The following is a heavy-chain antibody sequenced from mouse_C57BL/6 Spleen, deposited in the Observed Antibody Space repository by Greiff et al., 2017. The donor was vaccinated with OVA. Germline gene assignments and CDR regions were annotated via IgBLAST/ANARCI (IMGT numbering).Heavy chain of an antibody. J-gene: IGHJ3*01. CDR3: ARLGYYGSRGAY. V-gene: IGHV1-69*01. Sequence: QVQLQQPGAELVMPGASVKLSCKASGYTFTSYWMHWVKQRPGQGLEWIGEIDPSDSYTNYNQKFKGKSTLTVDKSSSTAYMQLSSLTSEDSAVYYCARLGYYGSRGAYWGQGTLVTVSA. D-gene: IGHD1-1*01. CDR1: GYTFTSYW. CDR2: IDPSDSYT.